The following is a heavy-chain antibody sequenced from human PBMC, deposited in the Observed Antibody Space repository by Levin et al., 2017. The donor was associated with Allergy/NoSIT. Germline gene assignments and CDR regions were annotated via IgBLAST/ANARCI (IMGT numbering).Heavy chain of an antibody. J-gene: IGHJ4*02. Sequence: GESLKISCKASGYTFTSYDINWVRQATGQGLEWMGWMNPSNGNTGYPQKFQGRVTMTRNTSISTAYMELSSLRSGDTAVYYCSRGLGWSDDFWGQGTLVTVSS. CDR1: GYTFTSYD. CDR3: SRGLGWSDDF. D-gene: IGHD6-19*01. CDR2: MNPSNGNT. V-gene: IGHV1-8*01.